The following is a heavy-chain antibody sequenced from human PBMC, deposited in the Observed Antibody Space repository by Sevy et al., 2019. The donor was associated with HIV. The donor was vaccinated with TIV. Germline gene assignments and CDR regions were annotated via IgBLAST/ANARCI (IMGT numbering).Heavy chain of an antibody. CDR3: STDPIIVLLVTDGMDV. CDR2: IKARADVGTT. Sequence: GGSLRLSCAASGFTSGYAWMSGVRQAPGKGLEWVGRIKARADVGTTDYAAPVKGRFTISRDDSKNTLYLQMNSLKTEDTAVYYCSTDPIIVLLVTDGMDVWGQGTTVTVSS. V-gene: IGHV3-15*01. D-gene: IGHD2-8*01. CDR1: GFTSGYAW. J-gene: IGHJ6*02.